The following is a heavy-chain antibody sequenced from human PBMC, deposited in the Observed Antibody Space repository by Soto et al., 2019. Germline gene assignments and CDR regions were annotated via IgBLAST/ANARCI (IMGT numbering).Heavy chain of an antibody. V-gene: IGHV3-33*01. D-gene: IGHD4-17*01. Sequence: QVQLVESGGGVVQPGRSLRLYCAASGFSFKSHGMHWVRQAPGKGLEWVALIWYDGSNKYHEDSVKGRFTISRDNSENTLYLQMNSLRAEDTAVYYCARGPNYGDYVIEYWGRGTLVTVSS. CDR1: GFSFKSHG. CDR2: IWYDGSNK. J-gene: IGHJ4*02. CDR3: ARGPNYGDYVIEY.